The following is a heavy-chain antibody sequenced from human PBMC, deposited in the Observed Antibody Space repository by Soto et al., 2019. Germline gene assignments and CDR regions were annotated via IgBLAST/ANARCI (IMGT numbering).Heavy chain of an antibody. CDR1: GFTFSSYW. V-gene: IGHV3-7*01. D-gene: IGHD4-17*01. J-gene: IGHJ4*02. CDR3: ARDRVSFMTTVTTYFDY. CDR2: IKQDGSEK. Sequence: GGSLRLSCAASGFTFSSYWMSWVRQAPGKGLEWVANIKQDGSEKYYVDSVKGRFTISRDNAKNSLYLQMNSLRAEDTAVYYCARDRVSFMTTVTTYFDYWGQGTLVTVPS.